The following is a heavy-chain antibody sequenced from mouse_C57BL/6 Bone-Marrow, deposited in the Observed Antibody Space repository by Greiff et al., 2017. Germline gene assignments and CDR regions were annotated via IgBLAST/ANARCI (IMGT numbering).Heavy chain of an antibody. CDR1: GFNIKDDY. J-gene: IGHJ2*01. Sequence: EVKLMESGAELVRPGASVKLSCTASGFNIKDDYMHWVKQRPEQGLEWIGWIDPENGDTEYASKFQGKATITADTSSNTAYLQLSSLTSEGTAVYYCTLPYYFDYWGQGTTLTVSS. CDR2: IDPENGDT. CDR3: TLPYYFDY. V-gene: IGHV14-4*01. D-gene: IGHD5-5*01.